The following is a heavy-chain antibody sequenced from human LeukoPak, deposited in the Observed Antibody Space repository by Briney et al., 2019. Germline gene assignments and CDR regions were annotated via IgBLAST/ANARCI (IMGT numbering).Heavy chain of an antibody. CDR3: ARDEWGLDYYDSSGYFDY. V-gene: IGHV1-2*06. CDR2: INPNSGGT. Sequence: GASVKVSCKASGYTFTGYYMHWVRQAPGQGLEWMGRINPNSGGTNYAQKFQGRVTMTRDTSISTAYMELSRLRSDDTAVYYCARDEWGLDYYDSSGYFDYWGQGTLVTVSS. D-gene: IGHD3-22*01. CDR1: GYTFTGYY. J-gene: IGHJ4*02.